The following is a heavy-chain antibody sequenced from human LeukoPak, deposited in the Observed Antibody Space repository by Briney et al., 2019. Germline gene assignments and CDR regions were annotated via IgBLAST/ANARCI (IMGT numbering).Heavy chain of an antibody. D-gene: IGHD3-16*01. J-gene: IGHJ4*02. CDR1: GYSFTGYY. Sequence: ASVKVSCKASGYSFTGYYVHWVRQAPGQGLEWMGWINPNSGGTNYAQTFQGRVTMTRDTSISTAYMELSSLTSDDTAVYYCARAGGGLDYWGQGTLVTVSS. CDR3: ARAGGGLDY. V-gene: IGHV1-2*02. CDR2: INPNSGGT.